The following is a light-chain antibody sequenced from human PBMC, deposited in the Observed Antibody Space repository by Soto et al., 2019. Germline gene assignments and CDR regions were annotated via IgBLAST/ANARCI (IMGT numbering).Light chain of an antibody. Sequence: DIQMNNSPSTLSASVGDSVTITCRASQSVAASLAWYQQKPGEAPKLLIYDVSNLETGVPSRFSGSGSGTEFSLTIRSLQPDDFASYYCQPSDYSRTFGHGTKVDI. J-gene: IGKJ1*01. CDR3: QPSDYSRT. V-gene: IGKV1-5*01. CDR2: DVS. CDR1: QSVAAS.